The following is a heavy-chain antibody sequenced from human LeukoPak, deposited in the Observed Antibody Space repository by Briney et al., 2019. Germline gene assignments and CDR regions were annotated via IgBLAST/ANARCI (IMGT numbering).Heavy chain of an antibody. Sequence: GGSLRLSCAASGFTVSSNYMSWVRQAPGKGLEWVSVIYSGGSTYYADSVKGRFTISRDNSKNKLYLQMTSLRAEDTAVYYCARQYSGWYGWGAFDIWGQGTMVTVSS. J-gene: IGHJ3*02. D-gene: IGHD6-19*01. CDR1: GFTVSSNY. V-gene: IGHV3-53*01. CDR2: IYSGGST. CDR3: ARQYSGWYGWGAFDI.